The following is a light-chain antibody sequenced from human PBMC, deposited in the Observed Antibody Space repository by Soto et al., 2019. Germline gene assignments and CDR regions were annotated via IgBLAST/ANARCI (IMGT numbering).Light chain of an antibody. Sequence: PPTMSVSPGERATLSCRASQSVGSKLAWYQQRPGQAPRLLMYAASTPATGIPARFSGSGSGTEFSLTISGLQSEDFVVYFCQQYDNWPLTFGGGTKVDIK. CDR1: QSVGSK. J-gene: IGKJ4*01. V-gene: IGKV3-15*01. CDR2: AAS. CDR3: QQYDNWPLT.